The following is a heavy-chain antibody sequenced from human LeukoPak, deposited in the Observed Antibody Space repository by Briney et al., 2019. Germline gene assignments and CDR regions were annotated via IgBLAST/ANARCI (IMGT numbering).Heavy chain of an antibody. CDR2: INHSGST. CDR1: GGSFSGYY. Sequence: TSETLSLTCAVYGGSFSGYYWSWIRQLPGKGLEWIGEINHSGSTNYNPSLKSRVTISVDTSKNQFSLKLSSVTAADTAVYYCARGLRYFDWLLYTYFDYWGQGTLVTVSS. CDR3: ARGLRYFDWLLYTYFDY. V-gene: IGHV4-34*01. J-gene: IGHJ4*02. D-gene: IGHD3-9*01.